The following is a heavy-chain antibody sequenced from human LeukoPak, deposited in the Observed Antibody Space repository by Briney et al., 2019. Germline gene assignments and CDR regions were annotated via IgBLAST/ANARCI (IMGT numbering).Heavy chain of an antibody. CDR2: ISSSSSYI. J-gene: IGHJ4*02. Sequence: GGSLRLSCAASTFTFSSYSMNWVRQAPGKGLEWVSSISSSSSYIYYADSVKGRFTISRDNAKNSLYLQMNSLRAEDTAVYYCASGGEDYFDYWGQGTLVTVSS. V-gene: IGHV3-21*01. CDR1: TFTFSSYS. D-gene: IGHD3-10*01. CDR3: ASGGEDYFDY.